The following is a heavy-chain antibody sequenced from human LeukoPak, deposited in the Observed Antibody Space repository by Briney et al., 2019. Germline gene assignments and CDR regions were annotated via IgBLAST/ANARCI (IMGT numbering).Heavy chain of an antibody. D-gene: IGHD3-10*01. V-gene: IGHV6-1*01. J-gene: IGHJ4*02. CDR1: GDSISNNNVA. Sequence: SQTLSLTCTISGDSISNNNVAWNWISQSPSRGLEWLGRNYYRPKFNTYHAVSVKTRIAINSDTSKNLFSLQLDSVTPEDTGVYYCARGSHSSFDYWGQGTLVTVSS. CDR2: NYYRPKFNT. CDR3: ARGSHSSFDY.